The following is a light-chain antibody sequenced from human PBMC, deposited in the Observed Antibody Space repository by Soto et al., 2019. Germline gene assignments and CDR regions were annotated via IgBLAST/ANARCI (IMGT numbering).Light chain of an antibody. J-gene: IGLJ2*01. V-gene: IGLV1-40*01. CDR2: GNS. Sequence: QSVLTQPPSVSGAPGQRVTISCTGSSSNIGAGYDVHWYQQLPGTAPKLLIYGNSNRPSGVPDRFSGSKSGTSASLAITGLQAEDEADYYCSSYTSIITVVFGGGTQLTVL. CDR3: SSYTSIITVV. CDR1: SSNIGAGYD.